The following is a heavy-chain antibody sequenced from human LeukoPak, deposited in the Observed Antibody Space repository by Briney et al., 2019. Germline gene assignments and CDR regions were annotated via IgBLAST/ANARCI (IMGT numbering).Heavy chain of an antibody. J-gene: IGHJ4*02. D-gene: IGHD3-10*01. Sequence: GGSLRLSCAASGFIFSTCNMKWVRQAPGGGLEWVASISSSGSYISYADSVKGRFAISRDNPKNSLFLQMSSLRVEDTAVYYCAREKDYYGSVAYFYFDNWGQGILVTVSS. CDR1: GFIFSTCN. CDR3: AREKDYYGSVAYFYFDN. CDR2: ISSSGSYI. V-gene: IGHV3-21*01.